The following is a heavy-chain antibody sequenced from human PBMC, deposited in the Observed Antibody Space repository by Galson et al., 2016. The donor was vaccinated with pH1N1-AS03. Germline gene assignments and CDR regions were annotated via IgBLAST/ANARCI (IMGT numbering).Heavy chain of an antibody. CDR1: GVSFNNYA. Sequence: SVKVSCKASGVSFNNYAINWLRQAPGQGLEWMGGIIPVFGTPNYAQQFHGRVTIMADKSTTTAYMELSSLRSEDTAVYYRARGQFDYDSSGYYSYWGQGTLVTVSS. D-gene: IGHD3-22*01. CDR2: IIPVFGTP. J-gene: IGHJ4*02. CDR3: ARGQFDYDSSGYYSY. V-gene: IGHV1-69*06.